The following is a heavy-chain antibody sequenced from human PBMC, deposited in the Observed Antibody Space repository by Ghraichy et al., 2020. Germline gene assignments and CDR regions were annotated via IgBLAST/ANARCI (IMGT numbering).Heavy chain of an antibody. J-gene: IGHJ4*02. CDR1: GGSFSYYY. CDR2: INHSGST. Sequence: LSLTCAVSGGSFSYYYWNWIRQTPGKGLEWIGEINHSGSTAYNPSLKSCVTILVDSSKNQFSLKLTSVTAADTGVYYCARPFGSVTTWGQGTLVTVSS. D-gene: IGHD2-15*01. CDR3: ARPFGSVTT. V-gene: IGHV4-34*01.